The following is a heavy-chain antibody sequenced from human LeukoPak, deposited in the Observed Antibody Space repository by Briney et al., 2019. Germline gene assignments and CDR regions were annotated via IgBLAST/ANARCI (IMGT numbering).Heavy chain of an antibody. CDR2: IYYSGST. V-gene: IGHV4-39*01. CDR3: ATRRRDGMDV. CDR1: GGSISSSSYY. Sequence: SETLSLTCTVSGGSISSSSYYWGWIRQPPGKGLEWIGSIYYSGSTYYNPSLKSRVTISVDTSKSQFSLKLSSVTAADTAVYYCATRRRDGMDVWGQGTTVTVSS. J-gene: IGHJ6*02.